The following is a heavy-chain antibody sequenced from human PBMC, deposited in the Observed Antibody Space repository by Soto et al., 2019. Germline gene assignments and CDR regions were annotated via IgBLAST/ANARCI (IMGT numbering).Heavy chain of an antibody. V-gene: IGHV4-59*01. D-gene: IGHD1-26*01. CDR2: IYYTGST. CDR1: GDSISPYY. CDR3: ARGKSGSYYYFDY. Sequence: PSETLSLTCTVSGDSISPYYWSWIRQPPGKGLEWIGYIYYTGSTNYNPSLRSRVTISLDTSKNQFSLRLNSVTAADTAVYYCARGKSGSYYYFDYWGQGTLVTVSS. J-gene: IGHJ4*02.